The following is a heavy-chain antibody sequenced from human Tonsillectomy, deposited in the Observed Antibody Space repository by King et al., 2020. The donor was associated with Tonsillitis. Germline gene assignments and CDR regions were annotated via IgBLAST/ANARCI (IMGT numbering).Heavy chain of an antibody. Sequence: VQLVESGGGLVQPGGSLRLSCAASGFTFSSYAMSWVRQAPGKGLEWVSVIYSGGSSTYYADSVKGRFTISRDNSKNTLYLQMNSLRAEDTAVYYCAKAVDYEPDYWGQGTLVTVSS. CDR3: AKAVDYEPDY. J-gene: IGHJ4*02. CDR1: GFTFSSYA. CDR2: IYSGGSST. D-gene: IGHD4-17*01. V-gene: IGHV3-23*03.